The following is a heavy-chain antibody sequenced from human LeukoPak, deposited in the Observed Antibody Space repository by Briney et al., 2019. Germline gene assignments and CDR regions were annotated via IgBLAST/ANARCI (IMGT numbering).Heavy chain of an antibody. CDR1: GFTFSSYS. CDR3: AREGEARGATLGRSFDI. D-gene: IGHD3-16*01. CDR2: ISSSSSYI. Sequence: PGGSLRLSCAASGFTFSSYSMNWVRQAPGKGLEWVSSISSSSSYIYYADSVKGRFTISRDNAKNSLYLQMNSLRAEDTAVYYCAREGEARGATLGRSFDIWGQGTMVTVSS. V-gene: IGHV3-21*01. J-gene: IGHJ3*02.